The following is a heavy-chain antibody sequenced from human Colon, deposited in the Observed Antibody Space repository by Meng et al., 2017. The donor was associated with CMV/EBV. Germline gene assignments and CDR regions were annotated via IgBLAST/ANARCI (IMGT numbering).Heavy chain of an antibody. CDR2: ISASGYIT. CDR3: AKSPTRSYDFDY. CDR1: GFSITGYA. Sequence: SCAAYGFSITGYAMDWVRQAPGKGLEWVSVISASGYITFYAESVKGRFTIGRDTSKNTVYLQLYSLRAEDTAVYYCAKSPTRSYDFDYWGQGSLVTVSS. V-gene: IGHV3-23*01. J-gene: IGHJ4*02. D-gene: IGHD3-10*01.